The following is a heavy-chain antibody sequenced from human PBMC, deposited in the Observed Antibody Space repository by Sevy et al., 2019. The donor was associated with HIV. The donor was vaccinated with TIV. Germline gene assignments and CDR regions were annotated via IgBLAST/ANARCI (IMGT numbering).Heavy chain of an antibody. D-gene: IGHD5-18*01. Sequence: GGSLRLSCAASGFTFSSYGMHWVRQAPGKGLEWVAVIWYDGSNKYYADSVKGRFTISRDNSKNTLYLQMNSLRAEDTAVYYCARDRIERGYSYGYYWGQGTLVTVSS. CDR3: ARDRIERGYSYGYY. CDR1: GFTFSSYG. V-gene: IGHV3-33*01. CDR2: IWYDGSNK. J-gene: IGHJ4*02.